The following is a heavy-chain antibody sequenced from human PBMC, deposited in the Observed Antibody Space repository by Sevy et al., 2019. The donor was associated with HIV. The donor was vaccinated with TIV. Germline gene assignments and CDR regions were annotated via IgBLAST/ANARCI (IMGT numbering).Heavy chain of an antibody. Sequence: GGSLRLSCAASGFTFSSYWMSWVRQAPGKGLEWVANIKQDGSEKYYVDSVKGRFTISSDNARTSLYLQMNSLRAEDTAVYYCARALVGATRPVYFDYWGQGTLVTVSS. V-gene: IGHV3-7*01. CDR1: GFTFSSYW. J-gene: IGHJ4*02. D-gene: IGHD1-26*01. CDR2: IKQDGSEK. CDR3: ARALVGATRPVYFDY.